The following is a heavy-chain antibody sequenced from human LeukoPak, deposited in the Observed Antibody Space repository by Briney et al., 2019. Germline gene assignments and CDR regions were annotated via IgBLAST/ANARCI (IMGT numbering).Heavy chain of an antibody. CDR1: GYSFTSYW. CDR3: ARHRGGGAAANWFDP. V-gene: IGHV5-51*01. D-gene: IGHD2-15*01. J-gene: IGHJ5*02. Sequence: GGSLKISCKGSGYSFTSYWIGWVRQMPGKGLEWMGIIYPGDSDTRYSPPFQGQVTISADKSISTAYLQWSSLKASDTAMYYCARHRGGGAAANWFDPWGQGTLVTVSS. CDR2: IYPGDSDT.